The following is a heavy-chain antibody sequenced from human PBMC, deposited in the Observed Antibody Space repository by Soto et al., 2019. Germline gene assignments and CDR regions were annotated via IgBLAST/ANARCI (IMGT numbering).Heavy chain of an antibody. Sequence: SETLSLTCAVYGGSFSGYYWSLIRQPPGKGLECIWEINHSGSTNYNPSLKSRVTISVDTSKNQFSLKLSSVTAADTAVYYCARLWGERYYNSSGYRYYYYGMDVWGQGTTVTVS. CDR3: ARLWGERYYNSSGYRYYYYGMDV. J-gene: IGHJ6*02. D-gene: IGHD3-22*01. CDR1: GGSFSGYY. CDR2: INHSGST. V-gene: IGHV4-34*01.